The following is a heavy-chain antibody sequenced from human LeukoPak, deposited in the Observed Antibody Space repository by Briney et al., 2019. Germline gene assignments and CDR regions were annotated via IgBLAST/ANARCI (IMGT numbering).Heavy chain of an antibody. CDR3: AKDSGNSGWYVDY. J-gene: IGHJ4*02. D-gene: IGHD6-19*01. CDR2: ISGGRGTT. Sequence: GGSLRLSCAASGFTFSNYAMRWIRQAPGRGLEWVSTISGGRGTTFYADSVKGRVTISGDNSKNTLYLQMNSLRDEDTAVYYCAKDSGNSGWYVDYWGQGTLVTVSS. CDR1: GFTFSNYA. V-gene: IGHV3-23*01.